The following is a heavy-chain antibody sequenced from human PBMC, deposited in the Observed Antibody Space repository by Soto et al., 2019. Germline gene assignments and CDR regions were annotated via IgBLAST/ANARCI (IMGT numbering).Heavy chain of an antibody. CDR2: SYYSGST. CDR3: ARVEGYCSGGSCYPWDAFDI. D-gene: IGHD2-15*01. V-gene: IGHV4-30-4*01. J-gene: IGHJ3*02. CDR1: GGSISSGDYY. Sequence: QVQLQESGPGLVKPSQTLSLTCTVSGGSISSGDYYWSWIRQPPGKGLEWIGYSYYSGSTYYNPSLKSRVTISVDTSKNQFSLKLSSVTAADTAVYYCARVEGYCSGGSCYPWDAFDIWGQGTMVTVSS.